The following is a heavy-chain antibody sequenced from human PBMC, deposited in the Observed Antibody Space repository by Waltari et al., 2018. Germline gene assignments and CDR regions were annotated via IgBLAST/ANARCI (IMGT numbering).Heavy chain of an antibody. CDR2: MYQSGST. CDR1: GYSISSGYY. V-gene: IGHV4-38-2*01. D-gene: IGHD1-1*01. CDR3: ARLDRAGTGYFDY. J-gene: IGHJ4*02. Sequence: QVQLQESGPGLVKPSETLSLTCAVSGYSISSGYYWGWIRQPPGKGLEWIGSMYQSGSTYYNPSLKRRVTRAVDTSKKQFSLKLSSVTAADTAVYYCARLDRAGTGYFDYWGQGTLVTVSS.